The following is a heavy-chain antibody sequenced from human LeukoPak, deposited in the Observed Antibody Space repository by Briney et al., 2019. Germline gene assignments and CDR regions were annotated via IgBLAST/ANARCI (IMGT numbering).Heavy chain of an antibody. Sequence: GGSLRLSCAASGFTFSSYAMSWVRQAPGKGLDGVSAISGSGGSTYYADSVKGRFTISRDNSKNTLYLQMNSLRAEDTAVYYCAKDIVGARGGFDYWGQGTLVTVSS. V-gene: IGHV3-23*01. CDR3: AKDIVGARGGFDY. D-gene: IGHD1-26*01. J-gene: IGHJ4*02. CDR1: GFTFSSYA. CDR2: ISGSGGST.